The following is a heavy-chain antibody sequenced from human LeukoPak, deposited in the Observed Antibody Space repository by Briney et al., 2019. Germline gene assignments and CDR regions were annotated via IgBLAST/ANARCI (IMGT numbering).Heavy chain of an antibody. Sequence: GGSLRLSCAASGFTFSSYAMHWVRQAPGKGLEWVSSFGTRSSSIYYADSVKGRFTISRDNARNSLYLQMNSLKAEDTAVYYCARERDEGFDYWGQGTLVTVSS. CDR1: GFTFSSYA. CDR3: ARERDEGFDY. CDR2: FGTRSSSI. V-gene: IGHV3-21*01. J-gene: IGHJ4*02. D-gene: IGHD5-24*01.